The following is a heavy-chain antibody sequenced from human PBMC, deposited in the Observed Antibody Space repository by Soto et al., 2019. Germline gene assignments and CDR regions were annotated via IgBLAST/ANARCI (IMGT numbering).Heavy chain of an antibody. J-gene: IGHJ4*02. Sequence: SETLSLTCAVYGGSFSGYYWSWIRQPPGKGLEWIGEINHSGSTNYNPSLKSRVTISVDTSKNQFSLKLSSVTAADTAVYYCARGVVSGTYYYDSSGYYPYWGQGTLVTVS. D-gene: IGHD3-22*01. CDR2: INHSGST. V-gene: IGHV4-34*01. CDR3: ARGVVSGTYYYDSSGYYPY. CDR1: GGSFSGYY.